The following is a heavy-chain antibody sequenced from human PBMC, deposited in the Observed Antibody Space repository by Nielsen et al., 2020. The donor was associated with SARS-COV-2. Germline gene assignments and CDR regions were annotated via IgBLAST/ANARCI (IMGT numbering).Heavy chain of an antibody. D-gene: IGHD3-10*01. CDR2: IKQDGSEK. V-gene: IGHV3-7*03. Sequence: GESLKISCAASGFTFANHWMTWVRKAPGKGMEWVANIKQDGSEKYFVDSVQGRFTISRDNAKSSLFLQMNSLRADDTARHYCAIGSGMGVWGQGTAVIVSS. CDR1: GFTFANHW. J-gene: IGHJ6*02. CDR3: AIGSGMGV.